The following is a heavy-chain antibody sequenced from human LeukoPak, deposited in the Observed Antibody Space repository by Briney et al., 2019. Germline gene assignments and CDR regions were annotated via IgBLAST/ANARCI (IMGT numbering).Heavy chain of an antibody. Sequence: ASVKVSCKASGYTFTSYGINWVRQAPGQGLEWMGWISAYNGNTNYAQKLQGRVTMTTDTSTSTAYMELRSLRSDDTAVYYCARCPQQQLLYLFDYWGQGTLVTVSS. V-gene: IGHV1-18*01. D-gene: IGHD6-13*01. CDR2: ISAYNGNT. CDR3: ARCPQQQLLYLFDY. J-gene: IGHJ4*02. CDR1: GYTFTSYG.